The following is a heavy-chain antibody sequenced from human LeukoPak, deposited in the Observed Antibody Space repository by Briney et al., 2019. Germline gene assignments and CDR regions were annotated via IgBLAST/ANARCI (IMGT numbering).Heavy chain of an antibody. Sequence: GGSLRLSCAASGFTFSDYYMSWIRQAPGKGLEWVSYISSSGSTIYYEDSVKGRFTISRDNAKNSLYLQMNSLRAEDTAVYYCARDQSPTIVVVPAAIPKHDAFDIWGQGTMVTVSS. CDR3: ARDQSPTIVVVPAAIPKHDAFDI. J-gene: IGHJ3*02. V-gene: IGHV3-11*01. CDR1: GFTFSDYY. D-gene: IGHD2-2*01. CDR2: ISSSGSTI.